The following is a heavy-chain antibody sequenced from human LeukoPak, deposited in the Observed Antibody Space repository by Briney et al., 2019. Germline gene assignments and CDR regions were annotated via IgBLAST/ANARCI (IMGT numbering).Heavy chain of an antibody. CDR3: AGGYTYGVFYFDS. Sequence: KPSETLSLTCSVSGDSISSSSYYWGWIRQPPGKGLEWIGSLSYSGSTDYNPALKSRVTISEDTSKNQFSLRLSSVTAADTAMYYCAGGYTYGVFYFDSWGQGFLVTVSS. V-gene: IGHV4-39*01. CDR2: LSYSGST. J-gene: IGHJ4*02. D-gene: IGHD5-18*01. CDR1: GDSISSSSYY.